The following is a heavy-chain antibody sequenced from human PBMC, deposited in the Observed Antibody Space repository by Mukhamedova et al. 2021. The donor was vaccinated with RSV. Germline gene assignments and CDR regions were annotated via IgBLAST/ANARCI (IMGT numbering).Heavy chain of an antibody. J-gene: IGHJ6*02. V-gene: IGHV3-21*01. CDR2: ISSSSSYI. Sequence: VSSISSSSSYIYYADSVKDRFTISRDNAKNSLYLQMNSLRAEDTAVYYCARDQGRGDYYYGMDVWGQGTTVTVSS. D-gene: IGHD3-10*01. CDR3: ARDQGRGDYYYGMDV.